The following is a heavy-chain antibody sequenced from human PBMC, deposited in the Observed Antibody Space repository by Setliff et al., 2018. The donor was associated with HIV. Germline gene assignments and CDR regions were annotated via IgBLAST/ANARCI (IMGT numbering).Heavy chain of an antibody. CDR2: VTHSGTT. CDR1: GGSFSGFY. D-gene: IGHD3-22*01. CDR3: ARGLFKYYYDSSGYYPRKTYFDY. J-gene: IGHJ4*02. V-gene: IGHV4-34*01. Sequence: PSETLSLTCAVYGGSFSGFYWTFIRQSPGKGLEWIGEVTHSGTTTYDPSLKSRITISVDTSKNQFSLKLSSVTAADTAVYYCARGLFKYYYDSSGYYPRKTYFDYWGQGTLVTVSS.